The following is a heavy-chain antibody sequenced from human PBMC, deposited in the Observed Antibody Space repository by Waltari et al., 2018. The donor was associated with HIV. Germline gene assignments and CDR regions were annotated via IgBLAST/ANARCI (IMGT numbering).Heavy chain of an antibody. CDR2: IGGSGGST. V-gene: IGHV3-23*01. D-gene: IGHD6-13*01. CDR3: VKEHQYSHSWYSYYGMDV. J-gene: IGHJ6*02. Sequence: EVQVLESGGALVQPGGSLRLSCAASGFTFSNYGMSWVRQAPGKGLEWVSTIGGSGGSTYDADAVKGRFTVSRDNSKNTLYLQMNSLRAEDTAVYFCVKEHQYSHSWYSYYGMDVWGQGTTVTVSS. CDR1: GFTFSNYG.